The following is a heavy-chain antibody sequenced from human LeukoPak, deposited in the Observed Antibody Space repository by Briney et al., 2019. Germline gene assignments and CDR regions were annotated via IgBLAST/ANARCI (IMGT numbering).Heavy chain of an antibody. CDR1: GGSFSGYY. CDR3: ARGDYENAFDI. J-gene: IGHJ3*02. CDR2: IYYSGST. V-gene: IGHV4-59*01. D-gene: IGHD4-17*01. Sequence: SETLSLTCAVYGGSFSGYYWSWIRQPPGKGLEWIGYIYYSGSTNYNPSLKSRVTISVDTSKNQFSLKLSSVTAADTAVYYCARGDYENAFDIWGQGTMVTVSS.